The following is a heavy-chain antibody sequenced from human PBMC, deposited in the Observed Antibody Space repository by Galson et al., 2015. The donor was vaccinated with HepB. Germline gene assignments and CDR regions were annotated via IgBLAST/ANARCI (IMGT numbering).Heavy chain of an antibody. CDR3: TTDPGDSSGYYPRYFDY. D-gene: IGHD3-22*01. Sequence: SLRLSCAASGFTFSNAWMSWVRQAPGKGLEWVGRIKSETDGGTTDYAAPVKGRFTISRDDSKNTLYLQMNSLKTEDTAVYYCTTDPGDSSGYYPRYFDYWGQGTLVTVSS. V-gene: IGHV3-15*01. CDR1: GFTFSNAW. J-gene: IGHJ4*02. CDR2: IKSETDGGTT.